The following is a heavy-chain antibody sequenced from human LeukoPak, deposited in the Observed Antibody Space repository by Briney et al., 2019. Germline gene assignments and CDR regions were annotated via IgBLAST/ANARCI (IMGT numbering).Heavy chain of an antibody. Sequence: PGGSLRLSCAASGFTFSSYAMSWVRQAPGKGLEWVSAISGSGGSTYYADSVKGRFTISRDNSKNTLYLQMNSLRAEDTAVYYCVQTYYDILTGPRRFDYWGQGTLVTVSS. V-gene: IGHV3-23*01. J-gene: IGHJ4*02. CDR1: GFTFSSYA. CDR3: VQTYYDILTGPRRFDY. CDR2: ISGSGGST. D-gene: IGHD3-9*01.